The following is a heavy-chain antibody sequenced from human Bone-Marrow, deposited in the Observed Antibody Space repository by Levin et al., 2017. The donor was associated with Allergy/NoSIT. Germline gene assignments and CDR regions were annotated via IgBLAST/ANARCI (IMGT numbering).Heavy chain of an antibody. J-gene: IGHJ4*02. CDR3: ARGRAHYGSGSYNRVYYFDY. Sequence: SETLSLTCAVSGGSISSSNWWSWVRQPPGTGLEWIGEIYHSGSTNYNPSLKSRVTISVDKSKNQFSLKLSSVTAADTAVYYWARGRAHYGSGSYNRVYYFDYWGQGTLVTVSS. CDR1: GGSISSSNW. V-gene: IGHV4-4*02. CDR2: IYHSGST. D-gene: IGHD3-10*01.